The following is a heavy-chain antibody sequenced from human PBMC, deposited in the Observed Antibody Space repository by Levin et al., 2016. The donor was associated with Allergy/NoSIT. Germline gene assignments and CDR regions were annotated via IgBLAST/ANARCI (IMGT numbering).Heavy chain of an antibody. D-gene: IGHD3-10*01. J-gene: IGHJ6*02. CDR2: ISAYNGNT. CDR3: ARFLDARNYYGSGSYPTTGMDV. Sequence: WVRQAPGQGLEWMGWISAYNGNTNYAQKLQGRVTMTTDTSTSTAYMELRSLRSDDTAVYYCARFLDARNYYGSGSYPTTGMDVWGQGTTVTVSS. V-gene: IGHV1-18*01.